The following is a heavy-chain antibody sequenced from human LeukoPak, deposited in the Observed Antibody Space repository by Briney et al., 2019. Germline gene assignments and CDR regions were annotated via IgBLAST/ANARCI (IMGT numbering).Heavy chain of an antibody. CDR3: AKDLGSVVTPPSLDF. V-gene: IGHV3-23*01. Sequence: GGSLRLSCAASGFTFSNNAMSWVRQAPGKGLEWVSAISGSGGDTYYADSVKGRFTISRDNSKNTLYLQMSSLRAEDTAVYYCAKDLGSVVTPPSLDFWGQGTLVTVSS. J-gene: IGHJ4*02. CDR1: GFTFSNNA. CDR2: ISGSGGDT. D-gene: IGHD4-23*01.